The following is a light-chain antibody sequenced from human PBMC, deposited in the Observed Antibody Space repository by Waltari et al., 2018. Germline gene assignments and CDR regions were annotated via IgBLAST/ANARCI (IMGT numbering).Light chain of an antibody. CDR3: SSYTSSSTPLYV. CDR2: DVS. Sequence: QSALTQPASVSGSPGQSITISCPGTSSDVGGYNYVSCYQQHPGKAPKLMIYDVSNRPSGVSNRFSGSKSGNTASLTISGLQAEDEADYYCSSYTSSSTPLYVFGTGTKVTVL. CDR1: SSDVGGYNY. J-gene: IGLJ1*01. V-gene: IGLV2-14*03.